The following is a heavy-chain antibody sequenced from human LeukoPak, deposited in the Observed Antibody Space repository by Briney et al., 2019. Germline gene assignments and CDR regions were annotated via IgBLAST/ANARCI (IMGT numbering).Heavy chain of an antibody. Sequence: GASVKVSCKASGYTFTGYYMHWVRQAPAQGLEWMGWINPNSGGTNYTQKFQGRVTMTRDTSISTAYMELSRLRSDDTAVYYCARQNYYSRIVDYWGQGTLVTVSS. J-gene: IGHJ4*02. CDR2: INPNSGGT. V-gene: IGHV1-2*02. CDR1: GYTFTGYY. CDR3: ARQNYYSRIVDY. D-gene: IGHD3-10*01.